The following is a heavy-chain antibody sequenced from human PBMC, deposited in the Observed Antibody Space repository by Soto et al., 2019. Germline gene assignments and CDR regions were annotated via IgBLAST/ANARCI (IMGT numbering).Heavy chain of an antibody. Sequence: EVQVVESGGGLVQPGGSLRLSCAASGLTVSGNYMNWVRQAPGKGLEWVSLIYRGNNTYYSDSVKGRFTISRHNSENTLYLQMNSLRADDTAVYYCARGANFPDYWGRGTLVTVSS. V-gene: IGHV3-53*04. J-gene: IGHJ4*02. CDR3: ARGANFPDY. CDR1: GLTVSGNY. CDR2: IYRGNNT.